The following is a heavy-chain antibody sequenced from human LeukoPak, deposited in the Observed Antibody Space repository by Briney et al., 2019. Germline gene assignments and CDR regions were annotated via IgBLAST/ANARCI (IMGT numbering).Heavy chain of an antibody. J-gene: IGHJ4*02. CDR1: GGTFRSHA. V-gene: IGHV1-69*01. Sequence: ASVKVSCKASGGTFRSHAITWVRQAPGKGLEWMGGIIPMINTPKYAQKFQGRVSITADESTSTGYMEVSSLRSEDTAVYYCAIFQGTYGDNENDYWGQGTLVTVSS. CDR2: IIPMINTP. D-gene: IGHD4-17*01. CDR3: AIFQGTYGDNENDY.